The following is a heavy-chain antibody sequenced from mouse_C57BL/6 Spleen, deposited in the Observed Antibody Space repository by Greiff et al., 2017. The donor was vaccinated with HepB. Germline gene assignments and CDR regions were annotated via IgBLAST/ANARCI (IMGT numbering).Heavy chain of an antibody. CDR2: IDPSDSYT. D-gene: IGHD2-4*01. CDR1: GYTFTSYW. Sequence: VQLQQPGAELVKPGASVKLSCKASGYTFTSYWMQWVKQRPGQGLEWIGEIDPSDSYTNYNQKFKGKATLTVDTSSSTAYMQLSSLTSEDSAVYYCARRGLHGYFDVWGTGTTVTVSS. J-gene: IGHJ1*03. CDR3: ARRGLHGYFDV. V-gene: IGHV1-50*01.